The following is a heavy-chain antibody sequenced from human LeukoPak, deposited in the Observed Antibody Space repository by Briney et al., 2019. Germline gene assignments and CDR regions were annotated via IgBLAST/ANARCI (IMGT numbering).Heavy chain of an antibody. D-gene: IGHD6-6*01. J-gene: IGHJ4*02. Sequence: GASVKVSCKASGYTFTGYYMRWVRQAPGQGLEWMGWINANSGGTNYAQKFQGRVTMTRDTSISTAYMELSSLRADDTAVYYCARDLSSSSDLDYWGQGILVTVSS. CDR2: INANSGGT. CDR3: ARDLSSSSDLDY. CDR1: GYTFTGYY. V-gene: IGHV1-2*02.